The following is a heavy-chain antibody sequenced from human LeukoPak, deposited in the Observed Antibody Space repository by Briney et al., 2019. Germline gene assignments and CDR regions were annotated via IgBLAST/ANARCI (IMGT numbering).Heavy chain of an antibody. CDR1: GGSISSYY. D-gene: IGHD3-10*01. V-gene: IGHV4-59*08. Sequence: SETLSLTCTVSGGSISSYYWSWIRQPPGKGLEWIGYIYYSGSTNYNPSLKSRVTISVDTSKNQCSLKVSPVTAADTAVYYCASNYYGSGSLDYWGQGNLVTVSS. CDR3: ASNYYGSGSLDY. CDR2: IYYSGST. J-gene: IGHJ4*02.